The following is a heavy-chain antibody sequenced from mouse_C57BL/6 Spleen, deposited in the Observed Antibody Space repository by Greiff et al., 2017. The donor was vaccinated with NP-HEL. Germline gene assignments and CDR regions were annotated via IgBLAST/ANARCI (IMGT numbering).Heavy chain of an antibody. CDR3: ARSNYSSSYFDY. CDR2: IDPSDSYT. V-gene: IGHV1-69*01. D-gene: IGHD1-1*01. Sequence: QVQLQQPGAELVMPGASVKLSCKASGYTFTSYWMHWVKQRPGQGLEWIGEIDPSDSYTNYNQKFKGKSTLTVDKSSSTAYMQLSSLTSEDSAVYYCARSNYSSSYFDYWGQGTTLTVSS. CDR1: GYTFTSYW. J-gene: IGHJ2*01.